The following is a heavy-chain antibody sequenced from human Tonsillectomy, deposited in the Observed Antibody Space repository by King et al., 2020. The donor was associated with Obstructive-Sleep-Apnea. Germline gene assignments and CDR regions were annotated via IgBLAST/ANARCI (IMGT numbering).Heavy chain of an antibody. Sequence: QLQESGPGLVKPSETLSLTCTGSGYSISSGYYWAWIRQPPGQGLEWIGSIYYRGTTSYNPPLKSRVTISLDTSKNQFSLRLSSVTAADTAVYYCARVGWELLWYFDYWGQGTLVTVSS. CDR1: GYSISSGYY. D-gene: IGHD1-26*01. CDR3: ARVGWELLWYFDY. CDR2: IYYRGTT. V-gene: IGHV4-38-2*02. J-gene: IGHJ4*02.